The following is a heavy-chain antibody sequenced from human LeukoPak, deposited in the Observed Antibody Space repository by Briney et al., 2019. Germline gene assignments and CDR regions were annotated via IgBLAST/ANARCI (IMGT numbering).Heavy chain of an antibody. CDR3: ARDKGTSMVPEFDY. Sequence: GGSLRLSCAASGFTFSSYWMHWVRQAPGKGLVWVSRIKSDGSSTRYADSVKGRFTISRDNAKNTLCLQMNSLRAEDTAVYYCARDKGTSMVPEFDYWGQGTQVTVSS. CDR2: IKSDGSST. CDR1: GFTFSSYW. J-gene: IGHJ4*02. D-gene: IGHD5-18*01. V-gene: IGHV3-74*01.